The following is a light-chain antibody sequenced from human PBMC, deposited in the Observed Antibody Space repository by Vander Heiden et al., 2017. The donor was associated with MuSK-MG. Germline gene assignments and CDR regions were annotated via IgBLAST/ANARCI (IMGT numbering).Light chain of an antibody. CDR1: HRVSSN. V-gene: IGKV3-15*01. J-gene: IGKJ3*01. CDR2: GAS. Sequence: VLTQSPTTLSVSPGERATLSCRASHRVSSNLAWYQQKPGQAPRLLIHGASTRATGIPARFSGSGSGTEFILTISSLQSEDFAVYYCQQYNNWPFTFGPGTKVDIK. CDR3: QQYNNWPFT.